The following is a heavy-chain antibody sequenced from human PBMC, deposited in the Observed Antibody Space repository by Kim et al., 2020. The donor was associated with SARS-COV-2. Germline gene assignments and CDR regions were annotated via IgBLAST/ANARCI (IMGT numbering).Heavy chain of an antibody. D-gene: IGHD3-22*01. J-gene: IGHJ3*02. CDR1: GFTFSNYA. CDR2: ISDSSDS. CDR3: ARGVSDDSVHSAHNDALDI. Sequence: GGSLRLSCTASGFTFSNYAMNWVRQAPGKGLEWLASISDSSDSYYADSVRGRFTISRDNAENSLYLQMNSLRVEDTAVYYCARGVSDDSVHSAHNDALDIWGQGAVVTVSS. V-gene: IGHV3-21*01.